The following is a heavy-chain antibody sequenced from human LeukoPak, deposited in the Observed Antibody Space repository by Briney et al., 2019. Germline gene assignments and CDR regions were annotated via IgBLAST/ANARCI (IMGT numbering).Heavy chain of an antibody. V-gene: IGHV1-69*04. Sequence: GASVKVSCKASGGTFSSHPISWVRQAPGQGLEWMGRIIPIVGIVNYAQKFQVRVTITADESTNTAYMEVSSLRSDDTAVYFCARESRSVEEVPTMPRGLFDFWGQGTLVTVSS. CDR1: GGTFSSHP. CDR3: ARESRSVEEVPTMPRGLFDF. J-gene: IGHJ4*02. CDR2: IIPIVGIV. D-gene: IGHD5-24*01.